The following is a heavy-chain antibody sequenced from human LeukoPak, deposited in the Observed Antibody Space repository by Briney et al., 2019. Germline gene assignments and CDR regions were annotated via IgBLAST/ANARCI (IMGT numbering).Heavy chain of an antibody. V-gene: IGHV3-23*01. Sequence: AGGSLRLSCAASGFTFTSYAMNWVRQAPGKGLEWVSTISDSGGTTYYADSVKGRFTISRDDSKNTLYLQMNSLRAEDTAVYYCARDFRAGTASDAFYIWGQGTMVTVSS. D-gene: IGHD1/OR15-1a*01. CDR3: ARDFRAGTASDAFYI. CDR1: GFTFTSYA. CDR2: ISDSGGTT. J-gene: IGHJ3*02.